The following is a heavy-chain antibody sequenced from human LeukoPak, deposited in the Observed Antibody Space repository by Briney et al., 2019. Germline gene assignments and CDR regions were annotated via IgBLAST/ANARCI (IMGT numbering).Heavy chain of an antibody. CDR2: ISSSSRYI. V-gene: IGHV3-21*01. D-gene: IGHD3-22*01. Sequence: GGSLRLSCAASGFTFSSYSMNWVRQAPGKGLEWVSSISSSSRYIYYADSVKGRFTISRDNAKNSLYLQMNSLRAEDTAVYYCARGSYDSSGYYSYYFDYWGQGTLVTVSS. CDR3: ARGSYDSSGYYSYYFDY. J-gene: IGHJ4*02. CDR1: GFTFSSYS.